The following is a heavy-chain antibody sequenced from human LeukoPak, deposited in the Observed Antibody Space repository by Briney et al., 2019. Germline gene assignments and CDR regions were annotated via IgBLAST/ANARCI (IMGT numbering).Heavy chain of an antibody. D-gene: IGHD6-19*01. CDR1: GYTFTGYF. CDR2: INPDSGGT. V-gene: IGHV1-2*06. CDR3: ATRAYYTSGWF. J-gene: IGHJ4*02. Sequence: ASVKVSCKASGYTFTGYFMHWVRQAPGQGLEWMERINPDSGGTNYAQKFQGRVTMTRDTSISTAYMELSRLRSDDTAVYYCATRAYYTSGWFWGQGTLVTVSP.